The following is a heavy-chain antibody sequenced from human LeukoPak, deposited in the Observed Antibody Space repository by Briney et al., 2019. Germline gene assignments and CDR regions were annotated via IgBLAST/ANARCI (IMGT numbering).Heavy chain of an antibody. D-gene: IGHD3-22*01. CDR1: GFTFSSYA. Sequence: GGSLRLSCAASGFTFSSYAMSWVRQPPGGELEWVSAITDCGGSTYYSDSVKGRFTISRDNSKNTLYLQMNTLRAEDTDIYYCAKGSSGSRPYYFDYWGQGTLVTVSS. CDR3: AKGSSGSRPYYFDY. CDR2: ITDCGGST. V-gene: IGHV3-23*01. J-gene: IGHJ4*02.